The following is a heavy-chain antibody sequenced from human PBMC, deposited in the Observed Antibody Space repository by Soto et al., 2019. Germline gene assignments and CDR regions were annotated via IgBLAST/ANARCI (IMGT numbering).Heavy chain of an antibody. CDR2: IIPVFGTT. Sequence: QVQLVQSGAEVKEPGSSVRVSCKASGGTFSNYTISWVRQAPGQGLEWMGGIIPVFGTTDYEQKFQGRVTITADGSTSTAYMKLSSLRSADTAVYYCARSSPYIVVRKPTGNQDYYGMDVWGQGTTVTVSS. V-gene: IGHV1-69*01. D-gene: IGHD2-2*01. CDR1: GGTFSNYT. J-gene: IGHJ6*02. CDR3: ARSSPYIVVRKPTGNQDYYGMDV.